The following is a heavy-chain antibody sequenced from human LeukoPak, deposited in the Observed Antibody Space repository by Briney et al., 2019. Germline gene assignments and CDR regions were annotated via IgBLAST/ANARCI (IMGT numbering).Heavy chain of an antibody. CDR3: AKLMGSLDAWGSFRFSFDS. V-gene: IGHV3-23*01. CDR2: ISGSGGSL. Sequence: GGSLRLSCAASGFTFSSYAMSWVRLAPGKGLDWVSTISGSGGSLYYADSVRGRSTISRDNSKNTLYLQMNSLRAEDTAVYYCAKLMGSLDAWGSFRFSFDSWGQGTLVTVSS. J-gene: IGHJ4*02. D-gene: IGHD3-16*02. CDR1: GFTFSSYA.